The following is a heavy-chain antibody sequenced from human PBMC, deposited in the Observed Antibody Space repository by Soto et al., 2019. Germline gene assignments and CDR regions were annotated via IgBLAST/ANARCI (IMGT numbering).Heavy chain of an antibody. J-gene: IGHJ6*02. CDR2: ISSGGEYI. Sequence: GGSLRLSCTASGLIFSNYVMNWVRQAAGKRPEWVSSISSGGEYIDYADSVKGRLTISRDNANNILYLQLTSLGVEDTAVYYCATDGAAGAVMGVWGQGTTVTVSS. V-gene: IGHV3-21*06. CDR3: ATDGAAGAVMGV. CDR1: GLIFSNYV. D-gene: IGHD6-13*01.